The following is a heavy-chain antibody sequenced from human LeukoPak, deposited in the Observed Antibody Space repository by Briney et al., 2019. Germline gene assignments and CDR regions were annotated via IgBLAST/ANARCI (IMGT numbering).Heavy chain of an antibody. CDR3: AREPRPPRRHYMDV. D-gene: IGHD6-25*01. Sequence: GGSLRLSCAASGFTFSSYGMHWVRQAPGKGLEWVAFIRYDGSNKYYADSVKGRFTISRDNSKNTLYLQMNSLRAEDTAVYYCAREPRPPRRHYMDVWGKGTTVTVSS. J-gene: IGHJ6*03. V-gene: IGHV3-30*02. CDR2: IRYDGSNK. CDR1: GFTFSSYG.